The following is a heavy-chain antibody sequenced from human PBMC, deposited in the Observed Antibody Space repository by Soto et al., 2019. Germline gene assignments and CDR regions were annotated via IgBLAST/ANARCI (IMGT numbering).Heavy chain of an antibody. CDR1: GVSISSYF. Sequence: SETLSLTCTVSGVSISSYFWSWIRQPPGRGLEWIGYTYHKGSTNYSPSLKSRVAISLDTSENQFSLKVNSVTAADTAVYYCARIGGYHGTLDYWGQGTPVTVSS. V-gene: IGHV4-59*01. CDR2: TYHKGST. J-gene: IGHJ4*02. CDR3: ARIGGYHGTLDY. D-gene: IGHD3-16*02.